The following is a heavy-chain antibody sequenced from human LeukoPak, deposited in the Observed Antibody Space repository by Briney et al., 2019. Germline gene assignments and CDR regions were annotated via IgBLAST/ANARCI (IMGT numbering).Heavy chain of an antibody. J-gene: IGHJ3*02. CDR3: ARLSPALGYCNGGSCYPLAFDI. Sequence: PSETLSLTCAVSGYSISSGYYWGWIRQPPGKGLEWIGTTYHSGSTYYNPSLKSRVTISVDTSKNQFSLRLSSVTAADTAMYYCARLSPALGYCNGGSCYPLAFDIWGQGTVVTVSS. CDR1: GYSISSGYY. V-gene: IGHV4-38-2*01. CDR2: TYHSGST. D-gene: IGHD2-15*01.